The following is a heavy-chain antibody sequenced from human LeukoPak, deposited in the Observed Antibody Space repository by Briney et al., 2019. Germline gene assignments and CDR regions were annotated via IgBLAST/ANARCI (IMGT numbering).Heavy chain of an antibody. D-gene: IGHD2-21*02. CDR3: ARFRTWGDKAFDY. Sequence: PGGSLRLSCAASGFTFSSYAMSWVRQAPGKGLEWVSYIGTTSGAIYYADSVKGRFTISRDSAKNSLYLQMNSLRAEDTAVYYCARFRTWGDKAFDYWGQGTLVTVPS. CDR2: IGTTSGAI. J-gene: IGHJ4*02. CDR1: GFTFSSYA. V-gene: IGHV3-48*01.